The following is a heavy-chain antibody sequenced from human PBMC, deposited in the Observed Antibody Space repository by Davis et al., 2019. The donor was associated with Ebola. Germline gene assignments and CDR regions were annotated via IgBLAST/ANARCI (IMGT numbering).Heavy chain of an antibody. V-gene: IGHV3-13*01. CDR3: ANTYYDFWSGMDV. J-gene: IGHJ6*04. D-gene: IGHD3-3*01. CDR2: GDS. CDR1: RFTFSTYD. Sequence: PGGSLRLSCAASRFTFSTYDRERSGVRLTYGDSYYPGSVKGRFTISRDNSKNTLYLQMNSLRAEDTAVYYCANTYYDFWSGMDVWGKGTTVTVSS.